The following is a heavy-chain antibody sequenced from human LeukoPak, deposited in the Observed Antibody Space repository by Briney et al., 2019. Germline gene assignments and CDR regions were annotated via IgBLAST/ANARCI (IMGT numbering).Heavy chain of an antibody. Sequence: SETLSLTCTVSGGSISSSSYYWGWIRQPPGKGLEWIGSIYYSGSTYYNPSLKSRVTISVDTSKNQFSLKLSSVTAADTAVYYCATPYDSSGYRTPFDYWGQGTLVTVSS. CDR3: ATPYDSSGYRTPFDY. CDR1: GGSISSSSYY. V-gene: IGHV4-39*01. CDR2: IYYSGST. D-gene: IGHD3-22*01. J-gene: IGHJ4*02.